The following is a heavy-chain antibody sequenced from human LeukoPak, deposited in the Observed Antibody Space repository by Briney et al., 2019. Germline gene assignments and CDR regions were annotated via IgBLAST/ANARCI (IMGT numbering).Heavy chain of an antibody. Sequence: ASVKVSCKASGYTFTSYDINWVRQATGQGREWMGWMNPNSGNTGYAQKFQGRVTMTRNTSISTAYMELSSLRSEDTAVYYCASTVTTPGYYYYMDVWGKGTTVTVSS. CDR3: ASTVTTPGYYYYMDV. J-gene: IGHJ6*03. D-gene: IGHD4-11*01. V-gene: IGHV1-8*01. CDR1: GYTFTSYD. CDR2: MNPNSGNT.